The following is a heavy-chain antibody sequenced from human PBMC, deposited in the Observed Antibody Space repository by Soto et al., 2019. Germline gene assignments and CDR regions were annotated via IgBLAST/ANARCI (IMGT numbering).Heavy chain of an antibody. V-gene: IGHV4-34*01. CDR1: GGSFSGYY. D-gene: IGHD3-10*01. Sequence: QVQLQQWGAGLLKPSETLSLTCAVYGGSFSGYYWSWIRQPPGKGLEWIGEINHSGSTNYNPSLKSRITXXVXTXXNQFSLKLSSVTAADTAVYYCARRFYGSGSYFFDYWGQGTLVTVSS. CDR3: ARRFYGSGSYFFDY. J-gene: IGHJ4*02. CDR2: INHSGST.